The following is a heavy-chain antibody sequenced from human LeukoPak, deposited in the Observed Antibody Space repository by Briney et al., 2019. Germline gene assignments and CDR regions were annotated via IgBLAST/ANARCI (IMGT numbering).Heavy chain of an antibody. J-gene: IGHJ4*02. CDR2: IIPIFGTA. V-gene: IGHV1-69*05. D-gene: IGHD6-19*01. CDR3: ARASGWNQNYFDY. CDR1: GYTFTNYG. Sequence: ASVKVSCKASGYTFTNYGISWVRQAPGQGLEWMGGIIPIFGTANYAQKFQGRVTITTDESTSTAYMELSSLRSEDTAVYYCARASGWNQNYFDYWGQGTLVTVSS.